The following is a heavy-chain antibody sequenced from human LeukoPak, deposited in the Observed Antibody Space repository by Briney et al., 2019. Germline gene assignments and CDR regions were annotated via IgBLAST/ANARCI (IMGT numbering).Heavy chain of an antibody. CDR1: GFTFRNYL. Sequence: GGSLRLSCAASGFTFRNYLMTWVRQAPGKGLEWVANIKQDGGETYYVDSVKGRFTVSRDNAENSLYLQMNSLRVDDTAVYYCARGKGIRYLEWLLSYHWGQGTLVTVSS. CDR2: IKQDGGET. CDR3: ARGKGIRYLEWLLSYH. J-gene: IGHJ5*02. V-gene: IGHV3-7*03. D-gene: IGHD3-3*01.